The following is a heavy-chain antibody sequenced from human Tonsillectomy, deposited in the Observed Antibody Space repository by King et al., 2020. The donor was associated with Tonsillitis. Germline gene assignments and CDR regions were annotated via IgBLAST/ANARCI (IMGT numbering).Heavy chain of an antibody. CDR2: IYPGDSDT. CDR1: GYSFTSYW. J-gene: IGHJ5*02. Sequence: QLVQSGAEVKKPGESLKISCKDSGYSFTSYWIAWVRQMPGKGLEWMGIIYPGDSDTRYSPSLQGQVTISADKSISTAYLQWSSLMASDTAIYYCARIAAARNWFDPWGQGTLVTVSS. D-gene: IGHD6-13*01. V-gene: IGHV5-51*01. CDR3: ARIAAARNWFDP.